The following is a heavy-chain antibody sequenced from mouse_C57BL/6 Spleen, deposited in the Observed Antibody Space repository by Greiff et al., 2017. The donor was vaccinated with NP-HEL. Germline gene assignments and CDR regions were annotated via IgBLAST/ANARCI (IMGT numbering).Heavy chain of an antibody. V-gene: IGHV1-53*01. CDR2: INPSNGGT. CDR1: GYTFTSYW. J-gene: IGHJ1*03. Sequence: QVQLQQPGTDLVKPGASVKLSCTASGYTFTSYWMHWVQQRPGQGLEWLGNINPSNGGTNYNEKFQRKATLTVDKSSSTAYMQLSSLTSEDSAVYYCARCYEGYWYFEVWGTGTTVTVSS. D-gene: IGHD2-3*01. CDR3: ARCYEGYWYFEV.